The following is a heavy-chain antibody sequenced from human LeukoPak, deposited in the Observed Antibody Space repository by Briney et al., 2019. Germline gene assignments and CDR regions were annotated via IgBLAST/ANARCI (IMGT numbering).Heavy chain of an antibody. CDR3: ASGPWSSPRDY. V-gene: IGHV3-7*01. Sequence: PGGSLRLSCAASGFTFSSYWMSWVRQAPGKGLEWVANIKQDGSEKYYVDSVKGRFTISRDNSKNTLYLQMNSLRVEDTAVYYCASGPWSSPRDYWGQGILVIVSS. CDR2: IKQDGSEK. J-gene: IGHJ4*02. CDR1: GFTFSSYW. D-gene: IGHD1-26*01.